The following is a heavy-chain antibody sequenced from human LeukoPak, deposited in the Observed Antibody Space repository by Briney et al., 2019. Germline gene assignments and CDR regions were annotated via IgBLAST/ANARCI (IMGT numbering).Heavy chain of an antibody. J-gene: IGHJ6*03. CDR1: GFTFSNYW. Sequence: SGGSLRLSCTVSGFTFSNYWMRWVRQAPGKGLEWVANIKHDGSEKQDGSEKNYVDSVKGRFTISRDNAKNSLYLQMNSLRAEDTAVYYCARSGRGVDSFYFYVDVWGKGTTVTVSS. V-gene: IGHV3-7*01. D-gene: IGHD3-10*01. CDR2: IKHDGSEKQDGSEK. CDR3: ARSGRGVDSFYFYVDV.